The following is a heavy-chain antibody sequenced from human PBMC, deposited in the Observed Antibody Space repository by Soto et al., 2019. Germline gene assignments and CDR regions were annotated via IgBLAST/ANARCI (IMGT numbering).Heavy chain of an antibody. CDR2: MNPNSGNT. CDR1: GYTFTSYD. J-gene: IGHJ6*02. Sequence: ASVKVSCKASGYTFTSYDINWVRQATGQGLEWMGWMNPNSGNTGYAQKFQGRVTMTRNTSISTAYMELSSLRSEDTAVYYCSSSTYDYCSEALSSTYYYYYIDVFGQRTTITVSS. CDR3: SSSTYDYCSEALSSTYYYYYIDV. V-gene: IGHV1-8*01. D-gene: IGHD3-10*01.